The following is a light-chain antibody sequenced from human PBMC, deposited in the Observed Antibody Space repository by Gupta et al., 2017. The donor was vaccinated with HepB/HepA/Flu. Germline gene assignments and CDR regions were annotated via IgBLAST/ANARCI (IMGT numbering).Light chain of an antibody. CDR1: QSVSSSY. Sequence: ELVFTPSPGTLSLSPGERATLSCRASQSVSSSYLAWYQQKPGQAPRLLIYGASSRATGIPDRFSGSGSGTDFTLTISRLEPEDFAVYYCQQYGSSPWTFGQGTKVEIK. CDR3: QQYGSSPWT. V-gene: IGKV3-20*01. J-gene: IGKJ1*01. CDR2: GAS.